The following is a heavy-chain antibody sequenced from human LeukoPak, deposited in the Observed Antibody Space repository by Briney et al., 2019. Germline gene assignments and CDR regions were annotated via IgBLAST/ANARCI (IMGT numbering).Heavy chain of an antibody. CDR3: AGWPAGPYNWFDP. J-gene: IGHJ5*02. CDR2: INPSGGST. Sequence: ASVKVSCKASGYTFTSYYMHWVRQAPGQGLEWMGIINPSGGSTSYAQKLQGRVTMTRDTSTSTVYMELSSLRSEDTAVYYCAGWPAGPYNWFDPWGQGTLVTVSS. D-gene: IGHD6-19*01. CDR1: GYTFTSYY. V-gene: IGHV1-46*01.